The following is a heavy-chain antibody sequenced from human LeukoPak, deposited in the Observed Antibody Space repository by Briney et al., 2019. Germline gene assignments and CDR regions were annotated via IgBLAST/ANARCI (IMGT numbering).Heavy chain of an antibody. CDR1: GFTFSDYY. J-gene: IGHJ6*03. V-gene: IGHV3-11*01. CDR2: ISSSGSTI. Sequence: SGGSLRLSCAASGFTFSDYYMSWIRQAPGKGLEWVSYISSSGSTIYYADSVKGRFTISRDNAKNSLYLQMNSLRAEDTAVYYCARSGGWYYYDSSGYDYCYYMDVWGKGTTVTVSS. CDR3: ARSGGWYYYDSSGYDYCYYMDV. D-gene: IGHD3-22*01.